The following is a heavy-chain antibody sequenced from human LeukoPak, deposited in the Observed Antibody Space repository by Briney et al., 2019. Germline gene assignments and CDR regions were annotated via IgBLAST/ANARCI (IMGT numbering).Heavy chain of an antibody. CDR1: GYTFTSYG. V-gene: IGHV1-18*01. CDR3: ARDENQQLGSYYYYGMDV. J-gene: IGHJ6*02. Sequence: ASVKVSCKASGYTFTSYGINWVRQATGQGLEWMGWISAYNGNTNYAQKLQGRVTMTTDTSTSTAYMELRSLRSDDTAVYYCARDENQQLGSYYYYGMDVWGQGTTVTVSS. D-gene: IGHD6-13*01. CDR2: ISAYNGNT.